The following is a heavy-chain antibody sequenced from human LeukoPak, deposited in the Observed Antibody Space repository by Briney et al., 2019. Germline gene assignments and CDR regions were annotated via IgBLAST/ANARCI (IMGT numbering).Heavy chain of an antibody. CDR3: ARDSCSSTGCYKGWFDP. CDR2: INPNSGGT. CDR1: GGTFSSYA. V-gene: IGHV1-2*02. Sequence: GASVKVSCKASGGTFSSYAISWVRQAPGQGLEWMGWINPNSGGTNYAQKFQGRVTMTRDTSISTAYMELSRLRSDDTAVYYCARDSCSSTGCYKGWFDPWGQGTLVTVSS. D-gene: IGHD2-2*02. J-gene: IGHJ5*02.